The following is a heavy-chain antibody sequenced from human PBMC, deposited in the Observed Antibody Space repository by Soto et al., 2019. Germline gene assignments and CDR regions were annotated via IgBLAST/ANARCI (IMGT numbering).Heavy chain of an antibody. D-gene: IGHD5-12*01. V-gene: IGHV3-23*01. CDR2: ISGSGGST. CDR1: GFTFSSYA. J-gene: IGHJ6*03. Sequence: EVQLLESGGGLVQPGGSLRLPCAASGFTFSSYAMSWVRQAPGKGLEWVSGISGSGGSTYNADSVKGRFTISRDNSKNTLYLQMHGLRAEDTAVYYCAKDHMWLDLIYYMDVWGEGTTVTVSS. CDR3: AKDHMWLDLIYYMDV.